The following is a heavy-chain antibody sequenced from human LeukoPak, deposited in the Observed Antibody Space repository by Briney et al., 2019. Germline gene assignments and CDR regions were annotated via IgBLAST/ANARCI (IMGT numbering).Heavy chain of an antibody. J-gene: IGHJ4*02. D-gene: IGHD4-17*01. CDR3: ARDDYGGIDY. V-gene: IGHV3-23*01. CDR1: GFTFSTYG. Sequence: GGSLRLSCGASGFTFSTYGMTWVRQAPGKGLEWVSGMSDSGTNTYYADSVKGRFTISRDNAKNSLYLQMNSLRAEDTAVYYCARDDYGGIDYWGQGTLVTVSS. CDR2: MSDSGTNT.